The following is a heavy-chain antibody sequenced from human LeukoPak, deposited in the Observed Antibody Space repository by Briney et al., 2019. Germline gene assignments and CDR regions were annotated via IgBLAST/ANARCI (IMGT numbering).Heavy chain of an antibody. CDR2: ISSSSSYI. V-gene: IGHV3-21*01. CDR3: ARTGGSSGYNDAFDI. Sequence: GGSLRVSCAASGFTFSSYSMNWVRQAPGKGLEWVSSISSSSSYIYYADSVKGRFTISRDNAKNSVYLQMNSLRAEDTAVYYCARTGGSSGYNDAFDIWGQGTMVTVSS. CDR1: GFTFSSYS. D-gene: IGHD3-22*01. J-gene: IGHJ3*02.